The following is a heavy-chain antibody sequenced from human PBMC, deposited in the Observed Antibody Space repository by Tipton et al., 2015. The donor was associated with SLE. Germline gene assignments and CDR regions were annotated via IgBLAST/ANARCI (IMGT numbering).Heavy chain of an antibody. D-gene: IGHD3-3*01. V-gene: IGHV4-34*01. CDR1: GGSFSGYY. Sequence: LRLSCAVYGGSFSGYYWSWIRQPPGKGLEWMGEINHSGSTNYNPSLKSRVTISVDTSKNQFSLKLSSVTAADTAVYYCARDLYDFWSGYYYFDYWGQGTLVTVSS. CDR3: ARDLYDFWSGYYYFDY. J-gene: IGHJ4*02. CDR2: INHSGST.